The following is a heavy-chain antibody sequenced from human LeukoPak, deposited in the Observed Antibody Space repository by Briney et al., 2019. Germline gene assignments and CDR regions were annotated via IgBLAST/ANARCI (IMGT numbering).Heavy chain of an antibody. Sequence: PGGSLRLSCAASGFTFSSYAMSWVRQAPGKGLEWVSYISSSGSTIYYADSVKGRFTISRDNAKNSLYLQMNSLRAEDTAVYYCARDIAVVTGWFDPWGQGTLVTVSS. J-gene: IGHJ5*02. D-gene: IGHD2-21*02. CDR2: ISSSGSTI. CDR3: ARDIAVVTGWFDP. V-gene: IGHV3-48*04. CDR1: GFTFSSYA.